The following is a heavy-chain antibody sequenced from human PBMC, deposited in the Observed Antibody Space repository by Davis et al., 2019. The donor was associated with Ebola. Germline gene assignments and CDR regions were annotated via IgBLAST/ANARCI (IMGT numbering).Heavy chain of an antibody. J-gene: IGHJ4*02. V-gene: IGHV3-33*01. D-gene: IGHD3-10*01. CDR2: IWSNGVTT. CDR3: ARSHYGGDYLDY. CDR1: GFTFSDYG. Sequence: GESLKISCEASGFTFSDYGLHWVRQAPGKGLGWVAVIWSNGVTTFYEDSVKGRFTVSRDSSKNTVFLEMNNLRVEDTAMYYCARSHYGGDYLDYWGQGTLVTVSS.